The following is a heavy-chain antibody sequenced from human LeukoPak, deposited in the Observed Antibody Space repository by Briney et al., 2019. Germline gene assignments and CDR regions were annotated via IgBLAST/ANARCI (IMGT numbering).Heavy chain of an antibody. Sequence: ASVKVSCKASGYTFTSYGISWVRQAPGQGLEWMGWISAYNGNTNYAQKLQGRVTMTTDTSTSTAYMELRSLRSDDTAVYYCARSLTAIAARPHYYYMDVWGKGTTVTVSS. CDR2: ISAYNGNT. CDR1: GYTFTSYG. CDR3: ARSLTAIAARPHYYYMDV. J-gene: IGHJ6*03. V-gene: IGHV1-18*01. D-gene: IGHD6-6*01.